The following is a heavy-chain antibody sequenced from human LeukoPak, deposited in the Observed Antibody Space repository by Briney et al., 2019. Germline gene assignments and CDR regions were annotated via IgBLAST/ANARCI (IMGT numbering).Heavy chain of an antibody. V-gene: IGHV2-5*02. CDR1: GFSFSTSRVG. D-gene: IGHD6-25*01. CDR2: IYWDDDK. Sequence: GSGPTLVNPTQTLTLTCTFSGFSFSTSRVGVGWIRQPPGKALEWLGHIYWDDDKRYSPSLKSRLTIAKVTFKNQVVLTMTNMDPVDTATYYCAHKARIGAQFDYWGQGTLVTVSS. CDR3: AHKARIGAQFDY. J-gene: IGHJ4*02.